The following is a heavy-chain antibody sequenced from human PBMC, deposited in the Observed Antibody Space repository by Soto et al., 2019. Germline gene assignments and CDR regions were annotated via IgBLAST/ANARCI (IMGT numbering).Heavy chain of an antibody. D-gene: IGHD3-10*01. V-gene: IGHV4-34*01. Sequence: PSETLSLTCAVYGGSFSGYYWSWIRQPPGKGLEWIGEINHSGSTNYNPSLKSRVTISVDTSKNQFSLKLSSVTAADTAVYYCARVGNYGSGSPHYYCYYMDVWGKGTTVIVSS. CDR2: INHSGST. CDR1: GGSFSGYY. CDR3: ARVGNYGSGSPHYYCYYMDV. J-gene: IGHJ6*03.